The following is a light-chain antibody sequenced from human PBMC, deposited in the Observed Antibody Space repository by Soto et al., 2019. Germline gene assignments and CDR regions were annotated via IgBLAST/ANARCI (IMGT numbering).Light chain of an antibody. CDR1: GSDVGDSSH. CDR3: CLSPGSLTWL. Sequence: QSALTQPRSVSGSPGQSVTISCTATGSDVGDSSHVSWYQLHPGKAPKLMIYEVNNRTSGVPDRFSGSKSGSTASLSISGLQAKDEAEYYCCLSPGSLTWLFGGGTK. V-gene: IGLV2-11*01. CDR2: EVN. J-gene: IGLJ3*02.